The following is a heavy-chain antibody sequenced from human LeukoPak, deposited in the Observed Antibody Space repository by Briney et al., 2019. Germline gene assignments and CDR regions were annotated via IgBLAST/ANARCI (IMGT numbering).Heavy chain of an antibody. CDR2: ISSSSSYI. D-gene: IGHD1-1*01. Sequence: PGGSLRLSCAASGFTFSSYSMNWVRQAPRKGLEWVSSISSSSSYIYYADSVKGRFTISRDNAKNSLYLQMNSLRAEDTAVYYCALDPTGTTRNWFDPWGQGTLVTVSS. CDR3: ALDPTGTTRNWFDP. J-gene: IGHJ5*02. CDR1: GFTFSSYS. V-gene: IGHV3-21*01.